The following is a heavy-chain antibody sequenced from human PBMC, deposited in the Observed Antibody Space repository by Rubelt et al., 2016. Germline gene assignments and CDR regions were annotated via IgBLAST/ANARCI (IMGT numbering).Heavy chain of an antibody. D-gene: IGHD2/OR15-2a*01. V-gene: IGHV3-11*06. Sequence: KPGGSLRLSCAASAFTFSDYYMSWIRQAPGKGLEWVSYISGSGSITNYADSVKGRFTISRDNAKNTLYLQMNSLRAEDTAVYYCARDSLGPTTVIEYWGQGTLVTVSS. CDR2: ISGSGSIT. CDR1: AFTFSDYY. CDR3: ARDSLGPTTVIEY. J-gene: IGHJ4*02.